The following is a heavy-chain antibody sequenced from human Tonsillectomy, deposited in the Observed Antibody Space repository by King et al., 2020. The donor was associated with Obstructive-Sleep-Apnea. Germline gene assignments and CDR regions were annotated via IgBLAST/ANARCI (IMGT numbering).Heavy chain of an antibody. J-gene: IGHJ6*02. Sequence: VQLVESGGGLVKPGGSLRLSCAASGFTFGDYYMSWIRQAPGRGLEGLSHSSSRSSFPMYADPVKGRFTISRDSAKNSLSLQMNSLRAEDTGVYFCARYCTGGSCSYSYFGLDVWGQGTTVTVSS. V-gene: IGHV3-11*06. D-gene: IGHD2-15*01. CDR3: ARYCTGGSCSYSYFGLDV. CDR1: GFTFGDYY. CDR2: SSSRSSFP.